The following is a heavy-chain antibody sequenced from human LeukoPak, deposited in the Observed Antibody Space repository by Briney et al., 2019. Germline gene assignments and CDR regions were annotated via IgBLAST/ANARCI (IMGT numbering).Heavy chain of an antibody. D-gene: IGHD6-13*01. Sequence: PSETLSLTCAVYGGSFSGYYWSWIRQPPGKGLEWIGEINHSGSTNYNPSLKSRVTISVDTPKNQFSLKLSSVTAADTAVYYCARGGRVAAAGRYNWFDPWGQGTLVTVSS. CDR3: ARGGRVAAAGRYNWFDP. J-gene: IGHJ5*02. CDR1: GGSFSGYY. CDR2: INHSGST. V-gene: IGHV4-34*01.